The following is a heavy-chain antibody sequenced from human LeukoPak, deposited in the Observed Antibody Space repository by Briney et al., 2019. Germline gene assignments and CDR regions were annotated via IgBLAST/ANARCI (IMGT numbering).Heavy chain of an antibody. V-gene: IGHV3-53*01. CDR3: ARGAKWEPIDY. CDR2: IYSGGST. J-gene: IGHJ4*02. CDR1: GFTFSSYW. D-gene: IGHD1-26*01. Sequence: GGSLRLSCAASGFTFSSYWMSWVRRAPWKGLEWVSVIYSGGSTYYADSVKGRFTISRDNSKNTLYLQMNSLRAEDTAVYYCARGAKWEPIDYWGQGTLVTVSS.